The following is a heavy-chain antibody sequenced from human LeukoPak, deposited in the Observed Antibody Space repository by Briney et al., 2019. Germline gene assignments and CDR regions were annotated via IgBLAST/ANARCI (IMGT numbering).Heavy chain of an antibody. CDR3: AKDSVGGIAARPYYFDY. D-gene: IGHD6-6*01. V-gene: IGHV3-9*01. J-gene: IGHJ4*02. CDR1: GFTFDDYA. CDR2: ISWNSGSI. Sequence: PGGSLRLSCAASGFTFDDYAMHWVRQAPGKGLEWVSGISWNSGSIGYADSVKGRFTISRDNAKNSLYLQMNSLRAEDTALYYCAKDSVGGIAARPYYFDYWGQGTPVTVSS.